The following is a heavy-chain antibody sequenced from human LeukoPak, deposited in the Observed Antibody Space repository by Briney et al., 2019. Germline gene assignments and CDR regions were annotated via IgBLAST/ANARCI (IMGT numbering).Heavy chain of an antibody. CDR1: GFTFSSYS. V-gene: IGHV3-23*01. J-gene: IGHJ4*02. CDR3: VKDQGEAIVPRRFDY. CDR2: ISRGGDDI. D-gene: IGHD6-6*01. Sequence: PGGSLRLSCAASGFTFSSYSMNWVRQAPGKGLEWVSVISRGGDDIYYADSVKGRFTISRDNSESTLYLQMNSLRAEDTAVYYCVKDQGEAIVPRRFDYWGQGTLVTVSS.